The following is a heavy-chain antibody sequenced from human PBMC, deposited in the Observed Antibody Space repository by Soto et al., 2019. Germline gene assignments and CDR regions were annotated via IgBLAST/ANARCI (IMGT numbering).Heavy chain of an antibody. J-gene: IGHJ5*02. D-gene: IGHD3-3*01. Sequence: QITLKESGPTLVKPTQTLTLTCTFSGFSLRTSGVGVGWIRQPPGKALEWLALIYWDDDKRYSPSLKSRLTITKDTSKNQVVLTMTKMDPVDTATYFCAHRRGDGVPSKYTWFDPWGQGTLVTVSS. CDR3: AHRRGDGVPSKYTWFDP. CDR2: IYWDDDK. V-gene: IGHV2-5*02. CDR1: GFSLRTSGVG.